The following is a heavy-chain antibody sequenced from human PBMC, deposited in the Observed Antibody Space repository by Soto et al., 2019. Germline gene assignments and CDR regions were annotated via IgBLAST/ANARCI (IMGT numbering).Heavy chain of an antibody. D-gene: IGHD1-26*01. CDR2: INPSGGST. V-gene: IGHV1-46*01. Sequence: GASVKVSCKASGYTFTSYYMHWVRQAPGQGLEWMGIINPSGGSTSYAQKLQGRVTMTTDTSTSTAYMELRSLRSDDTAVYYCARVDEWEPFSKREFDYWGQGTLVTVSS. CDR3: ARVDEWEPFSKREFDY. J-gene: IGHJ4*02. CDR1: GYTFTSYY.